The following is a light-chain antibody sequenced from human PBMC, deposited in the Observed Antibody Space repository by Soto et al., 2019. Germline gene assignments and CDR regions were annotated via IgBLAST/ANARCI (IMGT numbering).Light chain of an antibody. CDR1: QHISTN. J-gene: IGKJ5*01. V-gene: IGKV3-15*01. CDR2: YAS. CDR3: QQYNNWPPNT. Sequence: EIALTQSPATLSLSPGMIATLSCIASQHISTNLAWYQQKPGQAPRLLIYYASTRATGIPDRFSGSGSGTEFTLTISSLQSEDFAVYYCQQYNNWPPNTFGQGTRLEIK.